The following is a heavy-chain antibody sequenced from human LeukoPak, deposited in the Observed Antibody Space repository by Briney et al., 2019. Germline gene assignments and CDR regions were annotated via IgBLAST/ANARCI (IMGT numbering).Heavy chain of an antibody. CDR2: MNPNRGNT. J-gene: IGHJ6*03. CDR3: ARAQRGIAAAGTQYYYHYMDG. D-gene: IGHD6-13*01. Sequence: ASVKVSCKASGYTFTSYDINWVRQATGQGLEWMGCMNPNRGNTGYAQKFQGRVTMTRNTSISTAYMELSSLRSEDTAVYYCARAQRGIAAAGTQYYYHYMDGWGKGTTVTVSS. V-gene: IGHV1-8*01. CDR1: GYTFTSYD.